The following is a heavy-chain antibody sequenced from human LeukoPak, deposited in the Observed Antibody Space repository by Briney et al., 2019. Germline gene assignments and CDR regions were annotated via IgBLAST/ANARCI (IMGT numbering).Heavy chain of an antibody. CDR2: INPNNDGT. V-gene: IGHV1-2*06. J-gene: IGHJ4*02. CDR3: ARGTYYYDSSDYSGTDY. Sequence: ASVKVSCKASGYTFTGYYMHWVRQAPGQGLEWIGRINPNNDGTNYAQKFQGRVTMTRDTSISTAYMELSRLRSDDTAVYYCARGTYYYDSSDYSGTDYWGQGTLVTVSS. D-gene: IGHD3-22*01. CDR1: GYTFTGYY.